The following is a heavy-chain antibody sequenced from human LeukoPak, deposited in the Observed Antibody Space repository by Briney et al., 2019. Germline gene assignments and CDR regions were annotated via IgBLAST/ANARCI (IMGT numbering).Heavy chain of an antibody. CDR2: IYSGGST. D-gene: IGHD3-10*01. CDR1: QFTVSRNY. J-gene: IGHJ3*02. V-gene: IGHV3-53*01. Sequence: GGSLRLSCAASQFTVSRNYMSWVRQAPGKGLEWVSVIYSGGSTYYADSVKGRFTISRDNSKNTLYLQMNSLRAEDTAVYYCARANGSGSYDAFDIWGQGTMVTVSS. CDR3: ARANGSGSYDAFDI.